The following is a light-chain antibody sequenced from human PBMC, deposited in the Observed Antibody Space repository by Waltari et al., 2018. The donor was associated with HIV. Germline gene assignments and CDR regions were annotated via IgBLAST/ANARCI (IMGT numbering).Light chain of an antibody. CDR3: ATWDDSLKGGV. J-gene: IGLJ3*02. CDR1: SPTPGSNN. V-gene: IGLV1-44*01. CDR2: GKN. Sequence: SVLTQPPSASGTPGQRVTISCSGRSPTPGSNNAHWYQHLPGTAPKLLIYGKNERPSGVPDRFSGSKSDTSASLAISGLQSADDADYYCATWDDSLKGGVFGGGTKLTVL.